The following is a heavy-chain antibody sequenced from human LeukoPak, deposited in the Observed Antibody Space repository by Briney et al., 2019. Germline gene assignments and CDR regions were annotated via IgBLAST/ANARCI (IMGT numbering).Heavy chain of an antibody. D-gene: IGHD5-24*01. CDR2: INPSGGST. V-gene: IGHV1-46*01. CDR3: ARVRGRDGYIDY. Sequence: ASVKVSCKASGYTFTSYYMHWVRQAPGQGLEWMGIINPSGGSTSYAQKFQGRVTMIRDTSTSTVYMELSSLRSEDTAVYYCARVRGRDGYIDYWGQGTLVTVSS. J-gene: IGHJ4*02. CDR1: GYTFTSYY.